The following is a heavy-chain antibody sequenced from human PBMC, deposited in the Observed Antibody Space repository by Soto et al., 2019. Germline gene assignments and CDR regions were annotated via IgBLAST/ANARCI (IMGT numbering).Heavy chain of an antibody. CDR3: AKDHTILWFGELAL. V-gene: IGHV3-30*18. D-gene: IGHD3-10*01. Sequence: GGSLRLSCAASGFTFSSYGMHWVRQAPGKGLEWVAVISYDGSNKYYADSVKGRFTISRDNSKNTLYLQMNSLRAEDTAVYYCAKDHTILWFGELALWGQGTLVTVSS. J-gene: IGHJ4*02. CDR2: ISYDGSNK. CDR1: GFTFSSYG.